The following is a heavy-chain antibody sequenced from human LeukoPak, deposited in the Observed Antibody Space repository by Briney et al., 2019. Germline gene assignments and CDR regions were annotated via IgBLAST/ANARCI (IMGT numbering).Heavy chain of an antibody. D-gene: IGHD3-3*01. CDR1: SGSFSGYY. CDR2: INHSGST. Sequence: PSETLSLTCAVYSGSFSGYYWSWIRQPPGKGLEWIGEINHSGSTNYNPSLKSRVTISVDTSKNQFFLKLSSVTAADTAVYYCARRRFWSGYYEGVYYFDYWGQGTLVTVSS. V-gene: IGHV4-34*01. CDR3: ARRRFWSGYYEGVYYFDY. J-gene: IGHJ4*02.